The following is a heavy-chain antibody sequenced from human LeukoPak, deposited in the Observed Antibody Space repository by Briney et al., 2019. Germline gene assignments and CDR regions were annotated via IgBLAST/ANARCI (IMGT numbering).Heavy chain of an antibody. V-gene: IGHV1-8*01. CDR3: ARVDDYSNWFDP. CDR1: GYTFTSYD. D-gene: IGHD2-15*01. CDR2: VNPNSDNT. Sequence: ASVKVSCKASGYTFTSYDINWVRQATGQGLEWMGWVNPNSDNTGYAQKFQGRVTMTRNTSISTAYMELSSLRSEDTAVYYCARVDDYSNWFDPWGQGTLVTVSS. J-gene: IGHJ5*02.